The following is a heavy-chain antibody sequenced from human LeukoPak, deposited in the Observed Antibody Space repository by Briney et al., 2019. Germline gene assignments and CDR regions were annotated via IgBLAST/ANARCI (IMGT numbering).Heavy chain of an antibody. J-gene: IGHJ4*02. V-gene: IGHV3-7*01. CDR3: ARADASWNDY. Sequence: GESLRLSCAASGFIFRSYWMSWVRQAPGKGLEWVANINQDESKKYYVDSVKGRFTISRDNAKNSLYLEMNSLRAEDTGVYYCARADASWNDYWGQGTLVTVSS. D-gene: IGHD1-1*01. CDR1: GFIFRSYW. CDR2: INQDESKK.